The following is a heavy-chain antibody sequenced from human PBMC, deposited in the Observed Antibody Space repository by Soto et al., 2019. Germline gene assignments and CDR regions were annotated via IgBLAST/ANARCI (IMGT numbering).Heavy chain of an antibody. V-gene: IGHV4-59*11. CDR2: IFYTGST. Sequence: SETLSLTCTVSGGSISGHYWIWIRQSPGKGLEWIGYIFYTGSTNYNPSLKSRVTLSVDTPKNQFSLRLSSVTAADTAVYYCARVGSSGRSPDYWGQGTLVTVSS. J-gene: IGHJ4*02. D-gene: IGHD3-22*01. CDR3: ARVGSSGRSPDY. CDR1: GGSISGHY.